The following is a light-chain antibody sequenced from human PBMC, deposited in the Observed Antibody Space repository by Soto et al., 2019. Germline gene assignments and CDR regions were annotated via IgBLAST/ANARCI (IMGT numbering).Light chain of an antibody. CDR3: SPYTSSSTSYVV. J-gene: IGLJ2*01. Sequence: QSVLTQPASVSGSPGQSITISCTGTSSDVGGYNYVSWYQQHPGKAPKLMIYDVSNRPSGVSNRFSGSKSGNTASLTISGLQAEDEADYYCSPYTSSSTSYVVFGGGTKLTVL. V-gene: IGLV2-14*01. CDR2: DVS. CDR1: SSDVGGYNY.